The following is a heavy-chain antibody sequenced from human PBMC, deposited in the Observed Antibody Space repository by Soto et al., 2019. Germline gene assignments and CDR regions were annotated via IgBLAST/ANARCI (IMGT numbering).Heavy chain of an antibody. CDR1: GGSISSGGYY. J-gene: IGHJ4*02. D-gene: IGHD3-22*01. CDR3: ARGASYYYDSSGYYRGGYYFDY. Sequence: QVQLQESGPGLVKPSQTLSLTCTVSGGSISSGGYYWSWIRQHPGKGLEWIGYIYYSGSTYYNPSLTSRVTISVDTSKNQSSLKLSSVTAADTAVYYCARGASYYYDSSGYYRGGYYFDYWGQGTLVTVSS. CDR2: IYYSGST. V-gene: IGHV4-31*03.